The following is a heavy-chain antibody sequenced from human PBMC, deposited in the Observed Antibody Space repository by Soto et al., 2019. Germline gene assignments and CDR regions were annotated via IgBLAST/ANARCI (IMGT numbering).Heavy chain of an antibody. CDR1: GGSISSYN. J-gene: IGHJ3*02. D-gene: IGHD1-26*01. Sequence: SETLSLTCTVSGGSISSYNWSWIRQPPGKGLEWIGYIYYSGGTYYNPSLKSRVTISVDTSKNQFSLKLSSVTAADTAVYYCARAPEGGAFDIWGQGTMVTVS. V-gene: IGHV4-59*08. CDR2: IYYSGGT. CDR3: ARAPEGGAFDI.